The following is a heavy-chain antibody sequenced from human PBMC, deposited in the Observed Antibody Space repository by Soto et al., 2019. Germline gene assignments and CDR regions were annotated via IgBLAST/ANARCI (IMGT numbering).Heavy chain of an antibody. V-gene: IGHV1-2*04. D-gene: IGHD6-13*01. CDR3: ARDLTRAYSSNWFDP. J-gene: IGHJ5*02. CDR2: INPNSGGT. CDR1: GYTFTGYY. Sequence: GASVKVSCKASGYTFTGYYMHWVRQAPGQGLEGRGWINPNSGGTNYAQKFQGWVTMTRDTSISTAYMELSRLRSDDTAVYYCARDLTRAYSSNWFDPWGQGTLVTVSS.